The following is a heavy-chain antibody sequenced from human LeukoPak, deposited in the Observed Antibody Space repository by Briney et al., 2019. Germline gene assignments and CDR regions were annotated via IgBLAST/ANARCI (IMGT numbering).Heavy chain of an antibody. CDR1: GGSISSYY. Sequence: SETLSLTCTVSGGSISSYYWSWIRQPPGKGLEWIGYIYYSGSTNYNPSLKSRVTIPVDTSKNQFSLKLSSVTAADTAVYYCARDHYDSSGGFDYWGQGTLVTVSS. CDR2: IYYSGST. CDR3: ARDHYDSSGGFDY. J-gene: IGHJ4*02. V-gene: IGHV4-59*12. D-gene: IGHD3-22*01.